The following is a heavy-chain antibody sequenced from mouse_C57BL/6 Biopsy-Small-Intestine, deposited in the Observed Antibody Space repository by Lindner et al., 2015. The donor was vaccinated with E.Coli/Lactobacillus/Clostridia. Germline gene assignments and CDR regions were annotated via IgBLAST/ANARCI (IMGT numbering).Heavy chain of an antibody. J-gene: IGHJ4*01. D-gene: IGHD2-10*01. CDR2: INGYNGNT. V-gene: IGHV1-84*02. CDR3: ARVPGIGYQYDIKSYYLDY. CDR1: GYSITAYG. Sequence: SVKVSCKTSGYSITAYGISWVRQAPGQGLEWMGWINGYNGNTKYAQKFQGGVTMTIDTSTSTAYMELWSLTSDDTAVYYCARVPGIGYQYDIKSYYLDYWGQGTLVTVSS.